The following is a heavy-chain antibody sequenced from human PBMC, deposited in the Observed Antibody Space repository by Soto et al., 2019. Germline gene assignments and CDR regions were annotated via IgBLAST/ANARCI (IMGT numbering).Heavy chain of an antibody. Sequence: QVQLQESGPGLVKPSQTLSLTCTVSGGSISSAGYYWTWVRQFPGKGLEWIGYIYYSGSTYYNPSLQSRISISLDTSKNQFSLRLSSVTAADTAVYYCARGVPTAPDRDWGQGTLVTVSS. CDR3: ARGVPTAPDRD. D-gene: IGHD1-1*01. V-gene: IGHV4-31*03. CDR2: IYYSGST. CDR1: GGSISSAGYY. J-gene: IGHJ4*02.